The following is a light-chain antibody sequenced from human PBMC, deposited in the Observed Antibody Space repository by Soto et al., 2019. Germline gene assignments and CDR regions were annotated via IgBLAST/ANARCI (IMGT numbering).Light chain of an antibody. CDR1: QTVRDN. V-gene: IGKV3D-15*01. J-gene: IGKJ4*01. CDR3: QQYDIWPLT. CDR2: GAS. Sequence: EIVMTQSPATLSVSPGERATLSCRPSQTVRDNLAWYQQKPGQAPRLLIYGASTRATGIPARFSGSGFGTEFTLNIDTLQSEDFAVYYCQQYDIWPLTFGGGTKVDI.